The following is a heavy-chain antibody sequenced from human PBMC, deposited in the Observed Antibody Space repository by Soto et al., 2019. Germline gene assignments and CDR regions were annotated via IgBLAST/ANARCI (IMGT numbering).Heavy chain of an antibody. CDR2: IYYSGST. Sequence: PSETLSLTCTVSGGSISSADYYWSWIRQPPGKGLEWIGYIYYSGSTNYNPSLKSRVTISVDTSKNQFSLKLSSVTAADTAVYYCARARILAAGKGDWFAPWGQGTLVTVSS. CDR3: ARARILAAGKGDWFAP. CDR1: GGSISSADYY. J-gene: IGHJ5*02. V-gene: IGHV4-61*08. D-gene: IGHD6-13*01.